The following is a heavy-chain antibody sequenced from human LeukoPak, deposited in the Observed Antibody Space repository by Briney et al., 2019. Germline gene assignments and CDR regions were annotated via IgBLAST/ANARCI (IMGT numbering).Heavy chain of an antibody. D-gene: IGHD2-15*01. V-gene: IGHV3-21*01. CDR3: ARSSCSDDSCHDS. J-gene: IGHJ4*02. CDR2: ISSTSPYI. CDR1: GFTFSSYS. Sequence: KPGGSLRLFCTASGFTFSSYSMNWVRQALGKGLEWVSSISSTSPYIYYADSVKGRFTISRDNAKNSLYLQMNSLRAEDTAVYYCARSSCSDDSCHDSWGQGTLVTVSS.